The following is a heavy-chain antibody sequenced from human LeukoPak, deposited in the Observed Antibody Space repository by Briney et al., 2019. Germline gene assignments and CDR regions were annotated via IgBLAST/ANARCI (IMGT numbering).Heavy chain of an antibody. J-gene: IGHJ4*02. Sequence: GGSLRLSCAASGFNFVNYAMHWVRQAPGKGLDWVALISYDGSFQSYADSVKGRFTISRDSSTNTVSLQMNSLRDEDTAMYYCAREIRGYFAAYWGQGILVTVSS. V-gene: IGHV3-30*04. CDR1: GFNFVNYA. D-gene: IGHD3-22*01. CDR2: ISYDGSFQ. CDR3: AREIRGYFAAY.